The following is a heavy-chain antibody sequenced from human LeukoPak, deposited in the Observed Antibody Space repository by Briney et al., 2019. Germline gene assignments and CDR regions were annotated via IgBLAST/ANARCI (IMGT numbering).Heavy chain of an antibody. Sequence: ASVKVSCKASGYTFTSYAMHWVRQAPGQRLEWMGWINAGNGNTKYSQKFQGRVTITRDTSASTAYMELRSLRSEDAAVYHCARGQITMVRGVTDNWFDPWGQGTLVTVSS. CDR1: GYTFTSYA. D-gene: IGHD3-10*01. CDR2: INAGNGNT. CDR3: ARGQITMVRGVTDNWFDP. V-gene: IGHV1-3*01. J-gene: IGHJ5*02.